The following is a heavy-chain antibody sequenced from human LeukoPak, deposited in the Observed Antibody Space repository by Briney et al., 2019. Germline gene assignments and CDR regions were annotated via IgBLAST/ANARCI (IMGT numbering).Heavy chain of an antibody. D-gene: IGHD4-17*01. CDR2: IYYSGST. CDR3: ARVSTVTTHAFDI. V-gene: IGHV4-30-4*01. J-gene: IGHJ3*02. Sequence: SQTLSLTCTVSGGSISSGDYYWSWIRQPPGKGLEWIGYIYYSGSTYYNPSLKSRVTISVDTSKNQISLKLSSVTAADTAVYYCARVSTVTTHAFDIWGQGTMVTVSS. CDR1: GGSISSGDYY.